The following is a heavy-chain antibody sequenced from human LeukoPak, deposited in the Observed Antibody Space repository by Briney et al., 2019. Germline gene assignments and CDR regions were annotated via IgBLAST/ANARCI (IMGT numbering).Heavy chain of an antibody. CDR2: IYYSGST. Sequence: SETLSLTCTVSAGSISSSYWSWIRQPPGKGLEWIGYIYYSGSTNYNPSLKSRVTISVDTSKTQFSLKLNSVTAADTAVYYCARLGPLTTAVTTRTNPFDYWGQGTLVTVSS. V-gene: IGHV4-59*08. CDR3: ARLGPLTTAVTTRTNPFDY. CDR1: AGSISSSY. J-gene: IGHJ4*02. D-gene: IGHD4-11*01.